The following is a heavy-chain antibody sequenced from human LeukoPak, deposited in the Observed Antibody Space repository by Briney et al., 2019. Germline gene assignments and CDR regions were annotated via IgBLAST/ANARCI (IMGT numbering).Heavy chain of an antibody. J-gene: IGHJ4*02. Sequence: GASVKVSCKASGYTFTGYYMHWVRQAPGQGLEWMGWINPNSGGTNYAQKFQGRVTMTRDTSISTAYMELSRLRPDDTAVYYCARVYGDSSSWYDYWGQGTLVTVSS. CDR1: GYTFTGYY. CDR2: INPNSGGT. D-gene: IGHD6-13*01. V-gene: IGHV1-2*02. CDR3: ARVYGDSSSWYDY.